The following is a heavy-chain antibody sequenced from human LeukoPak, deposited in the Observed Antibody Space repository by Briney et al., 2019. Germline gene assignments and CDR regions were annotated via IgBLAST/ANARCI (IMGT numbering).Heavy chain of an antibody. D-gene: IGHD2-15*01. Sequence: SGGSLRLSCAASGFTFSSYAMSWVRQAPGKGLEWVSAISGSGGSTYYADSVKGRFTISRDNSKNTLYLQMNSLRGDDTAVYHCAKVRVCSGESCYFDYWGQGSLVTVSS. CDR2: ISGSGGST. CDR1: GFTFSSYA. J-gene: IGHJ4*02. V-gene: IGHV3-23*01. CDR3: AKVRVCSGESCYFDY.